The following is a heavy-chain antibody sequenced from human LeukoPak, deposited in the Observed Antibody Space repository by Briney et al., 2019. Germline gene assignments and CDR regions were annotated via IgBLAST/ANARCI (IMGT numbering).Heavy chain of an antibody. D-gene: IGHD2-8*01. Sequence: ASVKVSCKASGYTFTSYGISWVRQAPGQGLEWMGWISAYNGNTNYAQKLQGRVTMTRDTSTSTVYMELSSLRSEDTAVYYCARTPGRASDIVLMVYAHFDYWGQGTLVTVSS. J-gene: IGHJ4*02. V-gene: IGHV1-18*01. CDR3: ARTPGRASDIVLMVYAHFDY. CDR1: GYTFTSYG. CDR2: ISAYNGNT.